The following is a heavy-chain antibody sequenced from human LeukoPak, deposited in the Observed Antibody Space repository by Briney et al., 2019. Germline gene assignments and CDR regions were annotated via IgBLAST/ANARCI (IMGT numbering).Heavy chain of an antibody. J-gene: IGHJ4*02. V-gene: IGHV3-23*01. CDR2: ISGSGGSK. D-gene: IGHD4-17*01. Sequence: AGSLRLSCAASGFTVSSYGMSWVRQPPGQGLEWVSDISGSGGSKYYADSVKGRFTIYRDKSKKTLNLHMTSLRAEDTAVYYCAKDISVVYYGLFDYWGQGTLVTVSS. CDR3: AKDISVVYYGLFDY. CDR1: GFTVSSYG.